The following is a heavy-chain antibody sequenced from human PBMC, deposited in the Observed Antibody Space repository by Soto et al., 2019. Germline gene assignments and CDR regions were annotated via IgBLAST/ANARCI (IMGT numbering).Heavy chain of an antibody. V-gene: IGHV3-23*01. CDR1: GFTFSSYA. J-gene: IGHJ6*03. Sequence: GGSLRLSCAASGFTFSSYAMSWVRQAPGKGLEWVSAISGSGGSTYYADSVKGRFTISRDNSKNTLYLQMNSLRAEDTAVYYCARAGIVVVPAAIDHYMDVWGKGTTVTVSS. CDR2: ISGSGGST. CDR3: ARAGIVVVPAAIDHYMDV. D-gene: IGHD2-2*02.